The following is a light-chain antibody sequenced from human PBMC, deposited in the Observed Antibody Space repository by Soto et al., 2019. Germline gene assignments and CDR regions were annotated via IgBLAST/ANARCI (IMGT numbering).Light chain of an antibody. CDR2: GAS. CDR1: QSVSSNY. CDR3: QHFGSSPPWP. Sequence: ENVLTQFPGTLSLSPGERATLSCRASQSVSSNYLAWYQQKPGQAPRLLIYGASSRAAGIPVRFRGSGSGTDFTLTISRLEPEDFAVYYCQHFGSSPPWPFGQGTKVEMK. V-gene: IGKV3-20*01. J-gene: IGKJ1*01.